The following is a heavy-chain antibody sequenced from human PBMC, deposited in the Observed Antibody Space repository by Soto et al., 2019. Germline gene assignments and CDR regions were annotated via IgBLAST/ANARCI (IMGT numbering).Heavy chain of an antibody. CDR3: ARDFMITFGGVIVMGMDY. J-gene: IGHJ4*02. Sequence: GGSLRLSCAASGFTFSSYAMHWVRQAPGKGLEWVAVISYDGSNKYYADSVKGRFTISRDNSKNTLYLQMNSLRAEDTAVYYCARDFMITFGGVIVMGMDYWGQGTLVTVSS. V-gene: IGHV3-30-3*01. CDR2: ISYDGSNK. D-gene: IGHD3-16*02. CDR1: GFTFSSYA.